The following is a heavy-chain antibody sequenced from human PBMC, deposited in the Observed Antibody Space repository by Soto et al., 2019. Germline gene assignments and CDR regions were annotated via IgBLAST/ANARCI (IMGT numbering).Heavy chain of an antibody. Sequence: SETLSLTCTVSGGSISSYYWSWIRQPPGKGLEWIGYIYYSGSTNYNPSLKSRVTISVDTSKNQFSLKLSSVTAADTAVYYCARLGLAGDDAFDIWGQGTMVTVSS. CDR1: GGSISSYY. CDR3: ARLGLAGDDAFDI. V-gene: IGHV4-59*08. D-gene: IGHD3-10*01. J-gene: IGHJ3*02. CDR2: IYYSGST.